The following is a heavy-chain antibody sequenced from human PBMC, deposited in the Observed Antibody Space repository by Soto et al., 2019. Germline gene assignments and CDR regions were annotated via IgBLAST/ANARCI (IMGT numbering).Heavy chain of an antibody. D-gene: IGHD3-16*02. J-gene: IGHJ4*02. CDR1: GLTFSSYA. Sequence: GGSLRLSCAASGLTFSSYAITWARQETGKGLEWVSAISGSGGSTYYADSVKGRFTISRDNSKNTLYLQMNSLRAEDTAVYYCAKDSSTYFYRCLEYWGQGTLVTVSS. CDR3: AKDSSTYFYRCLEY. CDR2: ISGSGGST. V-gene: IGHV3-23*01.